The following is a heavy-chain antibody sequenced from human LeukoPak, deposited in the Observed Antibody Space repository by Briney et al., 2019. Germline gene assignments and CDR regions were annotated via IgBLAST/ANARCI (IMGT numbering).Heavy chain of an antibody. V-gene: IGHV4-4*07. Sequence: SETLSLTCTVSGDSISNYYWSWIRQPAGKGLEWIGRTSGSTNYNPSLKSRVTMSVDTSKNQFSLKLSSVTAADTAVYYCARVSLVRGAPDYYFDYWGQGTLVTVSS. CDR2: TSGST. CDR1: GDSISNYY. CDR3: ARVSLVRGAPDYYFDY. J-gene: IGHJ4*02. D-gene: IGHD3-10*01.